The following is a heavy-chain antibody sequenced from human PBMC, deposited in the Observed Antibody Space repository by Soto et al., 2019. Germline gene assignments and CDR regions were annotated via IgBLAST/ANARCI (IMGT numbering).Heavy chain of an antibody. V-gene: IGHV1-58*01. D-gene: IGHD5-12*01. CDR3: AVSRWLQFDEPTY. CDR1: GFTFTSSA. J-gene: IGHJ4*02. Sequence: ASVKVSCKASGFTFTSSAVQWVRQARGQRLEWIGWIVVGSGNTNYAQKSQERVTITRDMSTSTAYMELSSLRSEDTAVYYCAVSRWLQFDEPTYWGQGTLVTVSS. CDR2: IVVGSGNT.